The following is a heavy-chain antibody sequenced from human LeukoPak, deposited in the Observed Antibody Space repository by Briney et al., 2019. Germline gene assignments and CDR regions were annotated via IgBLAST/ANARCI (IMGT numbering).Heavy chain of an antibody. V-gene: IGHV1-2*02. CDR2: INPNSGGT. CDR3: ARVYRGYCSSTSCYTGAAYYYYYMDV. Sequence: GASVKVSCKASGYTFTGYYMHLVRQAPGQGLEWMGWINPNSGGTNYAQKCQGRVTMTRDTSISTAYMELSRLRSDDTAVYYCARVYRGYCSSTSCYTGAAYYYYYMDVWGKGTTVTVSS. D-gene: IGHD2-2*02. J-gene: IGHJ6*03. CDR1: GYTFTGYY.